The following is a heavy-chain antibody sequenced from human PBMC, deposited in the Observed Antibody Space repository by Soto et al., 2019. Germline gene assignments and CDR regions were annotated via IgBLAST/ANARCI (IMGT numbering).Heavy chain of an antibody. CDR2: IWYDGSNK. CDR3: ARVPRDYCSGGSCYWGVDY. D-gene: IGHD2-15*01. Sequence: GGSLRLSCAASGFTFSSYGMHWVRQAPGKGLEWVAVIWYDGSNKYYADSVKGRFTISRDNSKNTLYLQMNSLRAEDTAVYYCARVPRDYCSGGSCYWGVDYWGQGTLVTV. CDR1: GFTFSSYG. J-gene: IGHJ4*02. V-gene: IGHV3-33*01.